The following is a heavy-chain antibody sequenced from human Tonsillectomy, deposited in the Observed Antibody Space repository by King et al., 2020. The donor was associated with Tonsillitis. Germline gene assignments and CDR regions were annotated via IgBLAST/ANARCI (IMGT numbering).Heavy chain of an antibody. D-gene: IGHD3-10*01. Sequence: VQLVESGGGVVQPGRSLRLSCAASGFTFSSYGMHWVRQAPGKGLEWVAVISYDGSTKYYADSVKGRFTISRDNSKNTLYLQMNSLRAEDTAVYYCEKDRGNTLIQKYYALLNFAFDIWGQGTMVTVSS. J-gene: IGHJ3*02. CDR2: ISYDGSTK. CDR1: GFTFSSYG. V-gene: IGHV3-30*18. CDR3: EKDRGNTLIQKYYALLNFAFDI.